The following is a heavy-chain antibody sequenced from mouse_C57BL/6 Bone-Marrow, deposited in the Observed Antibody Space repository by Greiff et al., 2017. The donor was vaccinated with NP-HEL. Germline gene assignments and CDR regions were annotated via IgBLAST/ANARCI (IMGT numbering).Heavy chain of an antibody. CDR3: ARKAYGGRSYEFAY. CDR1: GYTFTTYW. Sequence: QVQLQQPGAELVKPGASVKLSCKASGYTFTTYWMQWVKQRPGQGLEWIGEIDPSASYTNYNQKFKGKATLTVDTSSSTANMQLSSLTSEDSAVYYGARKAYGGRSYEFAYWGQGTLVTVSA. J-gene: IGHJ3*01. D-gene: IGHD1-1*01. CDR2: IDPSASYT. V-gene: IGHV1-50*01.